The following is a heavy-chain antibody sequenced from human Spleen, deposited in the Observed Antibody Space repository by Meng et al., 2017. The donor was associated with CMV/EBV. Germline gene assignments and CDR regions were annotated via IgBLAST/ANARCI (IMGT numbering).Heavy chain of an antibody. V-gene: IGHV3-30-3*01. CDR1: GFTFSSYA. CDR3: VRTPPRIVEAPGTSNRFDP. D-gene: IGHD2-2*01. Sequence: GESLKISCAASGFTFSSYAMHWVRQAPGKGLEWVAVISYDGSNKYYADSVKGRFTISRDNAKNSLYLQMNSLSADDTGVYYCVRTPPRIVEAPGTSNRFDPWGQGTLVTVSS. CDR2: ISYDGSNK. J-gene: IGHJ5*02.